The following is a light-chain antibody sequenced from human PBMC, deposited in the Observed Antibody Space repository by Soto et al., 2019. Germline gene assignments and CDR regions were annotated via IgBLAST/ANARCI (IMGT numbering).Light chain of an antibody. CDR3: QQYNNWPRT. CDR2: AAS. CDR1: QSVRNNY. V-gene: IGKV3-20*01. J-gene: IGKJ1*01. Sequence: IVLTQSQGTLALSAGEGATLSCLASQSVRNNYLAWYQQRPGQAPRLLIYAASSRATGIPDRFSGSGSGTDFTLTISRLEPEDFAVYYCQQYNNWPRTFGQGTKVDI.